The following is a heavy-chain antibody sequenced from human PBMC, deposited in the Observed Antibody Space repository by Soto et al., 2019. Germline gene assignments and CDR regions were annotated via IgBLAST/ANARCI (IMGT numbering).Heavy chain of an antibody. J-gene: IGHJ6*02. V-gene: IGHV3-23*01. Sequence: PGGSLRISCAASGLTFCSYAMSWVRQAPGKGLEWVSAISGSGGSTYYADSVKGRFAISRDNSKNTLYLQMNSLRAEDTAVYYCAKDLSSSNFYYGMDVWGQGTTVTAP. CDR3: AKDLSSSNFYYGMDV. D-gene: IGHD2-15*01. CDR2: ISGSGGST. CDR1: GLTFCSYA.